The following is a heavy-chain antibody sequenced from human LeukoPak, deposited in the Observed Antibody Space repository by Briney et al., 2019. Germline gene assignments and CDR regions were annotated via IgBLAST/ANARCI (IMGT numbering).Heavy chain of an antibody. V-gene: IGHV3-30-3*01. Sequence: GRSLRLSCAASGFTFSSYAMHWVRQAPGKGLEWVAVISYDGSNKYYADSVRGRFTISRDNSKNTLYLQMNSPRAEDTAVYYCARAGIAAASDYWGQGTLVTVSS. CDR3: ARAGIAAASDY. D-gene: IGHD6-13*01. CDR1: GFTFSSYA. CDR2: ISYDGSNK. J-gene: IGHJ4*02.